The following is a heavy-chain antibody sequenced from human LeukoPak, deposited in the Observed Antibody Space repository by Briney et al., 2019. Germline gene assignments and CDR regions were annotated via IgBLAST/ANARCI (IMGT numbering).Heavy chain of an antibody. D-gene: IGHD1-26*01. V-gene: IGHV1-2*02. CDR2: INPNSGGT. CDR3: ARDHLSGSSNFDY. J-gene: IGHJ4*02. Sequence: WASVKVSCKASGYTFTGYYMHWVRQAPGQGLEWMGWINPNSGGTNYAQKFQGRVTMTRDTSISTAYMELSRLRSDDTAVYYCARDHLSGSSNFDYWGQGTLVTVSS. CDR1: GYTFTGYY.